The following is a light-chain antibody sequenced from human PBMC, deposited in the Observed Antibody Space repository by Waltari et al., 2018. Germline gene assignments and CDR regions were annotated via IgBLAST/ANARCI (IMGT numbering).Light chain of an antibody. V-gene: IGKV1-27*01. CDR1: QGISSY. CDR2: SAS. Sequence: DLQFTPSPSSLSASVGVGVSITCPVSQGISSYLIWCRQKPGKVPQLLIYSASSLQSGVPSRFSGSGSGTDFILTISSLQPEDVARYYGQRTYNALSLTCGGGTKVEIK. J-gene: IGKJ4*01. CDR3: QRTYNALSLT.